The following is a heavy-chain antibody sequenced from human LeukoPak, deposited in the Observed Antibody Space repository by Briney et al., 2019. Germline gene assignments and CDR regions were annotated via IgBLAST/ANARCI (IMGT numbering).Heavy chain of an antibody. CDR1: GGSICGYY. Sequence: SETLSLTCTVSGGSICGYYWNWIRQPPGKGLGWVAFIHYTGSTDYNPSLKSRLTLSVDTSKNQVSLHLSSVTAADTAVYYCAGTSYQRGYYFDYWGQGTLVTVSS. CDR3: AGTSYQRGYYFDY. J-gene: IGHJ4*02. CDR2: IHYTGST. V-gene: IGHV4-59*01. D-gene: IGHD2-2*01.